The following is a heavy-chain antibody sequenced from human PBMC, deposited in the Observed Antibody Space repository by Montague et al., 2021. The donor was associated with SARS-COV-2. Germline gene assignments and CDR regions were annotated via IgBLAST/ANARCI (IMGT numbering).Heavy chain of an antibody. J-gene: IGHJ4*02. V-gene: IGHV3-49*04. CDR2: IRSKAYGGTT. CDR1: KFTFGNYA. D-gene: IGHD5-12*01. Sequence: SLRLSCAASKFTFGNYAMGWVRQAPGKGLEWVGFIRSKAYGGTTEYAASVKGRFTISRADSKSIAYLQMNSLKTEDTAVYYCTRGDGLATTTGLDYWGQGTLVTVSS. CDR3: TRGDGLATTTGLDY.